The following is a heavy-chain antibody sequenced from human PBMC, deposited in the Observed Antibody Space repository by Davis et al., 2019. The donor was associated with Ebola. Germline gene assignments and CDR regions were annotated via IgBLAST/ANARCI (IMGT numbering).Heavy chain of an antibody. CDR2: IYPGDSDT. Sequence: GESLKISCKGSGYSFTSYWIGWVRQMPGKGLEWMGIIYPGDSDTRYSPSFQGQVTISADKSISTAYLQWSSLKASDTAMYYCARPAVDCSGGSCYPGPFDYWGQGTLVTVSS. V-gene: IGHV5-51*01. CDR3: ARPAVDCSGGSCYPGPFDY. CDR1: GYSFTSYW. J-gene: IGHJ4*02. D-gene: IGHD2-15*01.